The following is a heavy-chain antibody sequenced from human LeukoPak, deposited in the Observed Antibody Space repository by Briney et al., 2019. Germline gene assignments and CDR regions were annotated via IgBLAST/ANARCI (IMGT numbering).Heavy chain of an antibody. Sequence: SETLSLTCAVSGYSISSGCYWGWIRQPPGKGLEWIGSIYHSGSTYYNPSLKSRVTISVDTSKNQFSLKLSSVTAADTAVYHCARHVNTDYDFWSGYPSYYFDYWGQGTLVTVSS. CDR1: GYSISSGCY. CDR3: ARHVNTDYDFWSGYPSYYFDY. D-gene: IGHD3-3*01. CDR2: IYHSGST. V-gene: IGHV4-38-2*01. J-gene: IGHJ4*02.